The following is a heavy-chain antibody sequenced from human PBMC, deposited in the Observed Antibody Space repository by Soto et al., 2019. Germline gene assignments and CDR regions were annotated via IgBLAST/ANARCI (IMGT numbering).Heavy chain of an antibody. CDR2: IYYSGST. V-gene: IGHV4-39*01. CDR3: ARHFRYAAVAGL. Sequence: QLQLQESGPGLVKPSETLSLTCTVSGGSISSSSYYWGWIRQPPGKGLEWIGSIYYSGSTYYNPSLKSRVTKSVDTSKNQFSLKLSSVTAADTAVYYCARHFRYAAVAGLWGQGTLVTVSS. J-gene: IGHJ4*02. D-gene: IGHD6-19*01. CDR1: GGSISSSSYY.